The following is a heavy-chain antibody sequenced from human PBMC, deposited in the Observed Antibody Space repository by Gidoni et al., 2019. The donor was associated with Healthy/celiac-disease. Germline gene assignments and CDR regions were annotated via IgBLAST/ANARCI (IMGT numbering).Heavy chain of an antibody. J-gene: IGHJ4*02. V-gene: IGHV3-33*08. CDR3: ARATYSGYSSGWYSFSEFDY. CDR2: IWYDGSNK. D-gene: IGHD6-19*01. Sequence: QVQLVESGGGVVQPGRSLRLSCAASGFTFSSSGMHWVRQAPGKGLEWVAVIWYDGSNKYYADSVKGRFTISRDNSKNTLYLQMNSLRAEDTAVYYCARATYSGYSSGWYSFSEFDYWGQGTLVTVSS. CDR1: GFTFSSSG.